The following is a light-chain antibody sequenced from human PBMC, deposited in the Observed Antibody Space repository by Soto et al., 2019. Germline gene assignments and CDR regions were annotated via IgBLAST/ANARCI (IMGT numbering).Light chain of an antibody. V-gene: IGKV1-8*01. Sequence: AIRMTQSPSSLSASTGDRVTITCRASQGISSYLAWYQQKPGKAPKLLIYAASTSQSGVPSRFSGSGSGTDFTLTISCLQSEDFATYYCQQYYSYLPSFGQGTKLEIK. CDR1: QGISSY. CDR3: QQYYSYLPS. J-gene: IGKJ2*03. CDR2: AAS.